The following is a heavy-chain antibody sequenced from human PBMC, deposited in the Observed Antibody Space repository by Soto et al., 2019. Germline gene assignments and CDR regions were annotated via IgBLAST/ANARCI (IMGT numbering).Heavy chain of an antibody. Sequence: SETLSLTCTVSGGSISSYYWSWIRQPPGKGLEWIGYIYYSGSTNYNPSLKSRVTISVDTSKNQFSLKLSSVTAADTAVYYCARGGIAAHYYFDYWGQGTLVTVSS. CDR3: ARGGIAAHYYFDY. J-gene: IGHJ4*02. CDR1: GGSISSYY. D-gene: IGHD6-6*01. V-gene: IGHV4-59*08. CDR2: IYYSGST.